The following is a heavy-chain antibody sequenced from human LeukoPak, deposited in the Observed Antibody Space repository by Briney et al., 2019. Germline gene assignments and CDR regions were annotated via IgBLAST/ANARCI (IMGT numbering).Heavy chain of an antibody. CDR2: IYHSGST. CDR3: ARVDALLRPDYYYMDV. V-gene: IGHV4-38-2*02. J-gene: IGHJ6*03. CDR1: GYSISSGYY. D-gene: IGHD3-22*01. Sequence: SETLSLTCTVSGYSISSGYYWGWIRQPPGKGLEWIGSIYHSGSTYYNPSLKSRVTISVDTSKNQFSLKLSSVTAADTAVYYCARVDALLRPDYYYMDVWGKGTTVTVS.